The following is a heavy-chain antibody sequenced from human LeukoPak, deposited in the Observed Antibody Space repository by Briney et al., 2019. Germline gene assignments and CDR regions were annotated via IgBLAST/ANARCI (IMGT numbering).Heavy chain of an antibody. J-gene: IGHJ4*02. V-gene: IGHV3-23*01. D-gene: IGHD2-15*01. CDR2: ISNNGGYT. CDR3: AKQLGYCSDGSCYFPY. CDR1: GFPVYTNS. Sequence: GGSLRLSCAVSGFPVYTNSMSWVRQAPGKGLEWVSAISNNGGYTYYADSVQGRFTISRDNSKSTLCLQMNSLRAEDTAVYYCAKQLGYCSDGSCYFPYWGQGTLVTVSS.